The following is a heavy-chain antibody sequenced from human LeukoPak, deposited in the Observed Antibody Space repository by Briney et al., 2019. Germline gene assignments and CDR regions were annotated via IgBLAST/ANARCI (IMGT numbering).Heavy chain of an antibody. CDR2: IGSNGGST. CDR1: GFTFNIYA. V-gene: IGHV3-64D*06. D-gene: IGHD2-2*01. Sequence: GGSLRLSCSASGFTFNIYAMHWVRQAPGKGLEYVSAIGSNGGSTYYADSVKGRFTFSRDNSKNTLYLQMSSLRPEDTAVYYCVKGGRHIVVVRDSPRDWFAPWGQGTLVTVSS. J-gene: IGHJ5*02. CDR3: VKGGRHIVVVRDSPRDWFAP.